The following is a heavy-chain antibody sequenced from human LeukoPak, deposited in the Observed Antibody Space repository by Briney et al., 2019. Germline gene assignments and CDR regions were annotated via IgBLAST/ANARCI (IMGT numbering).Heavy chain of an antibody. CDR2: IYHTGSA. J-gene: IGHJ3*01. D-gene: IGHD3-10*01. CDR3: AGGLGSGTL. Sequence: KPSETLSLTCAVSAYSVNSGYYWVWIRQPPGKGLEWIGSIYHTGSAYYDPSLKSRVTISVDTSKNQFSLNLTSVTAADTAVYYCAGGLGSGTLWGQGTMVTVSS. CDR1: AYSVNSGYY. V-gene: IGHV4-38-2*01.